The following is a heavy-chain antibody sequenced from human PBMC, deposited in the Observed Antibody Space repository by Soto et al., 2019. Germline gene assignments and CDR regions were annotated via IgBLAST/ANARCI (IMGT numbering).Heavy chain of an antibody. J-gene: IGHJ2*01. D-gene: IGHD2-2*01. V-gene: IGHV3-23*01. CDR1: GFTFINYA. Sequence: EVQLLESGGGLVQPGGSLRLSCVGSGFTFINYAMNWVRQTPGKGLEWVSTISGGGDRTFDADTVKGRFTISRDNSKKTVNLHMNSLRADDTAVYYCARKVLGSTSRPDWWYFDLWGRGTLVTVSS. CDR2: ISGGGDRT. CDR3: ARKVLGSTSRPDWWYFDL.